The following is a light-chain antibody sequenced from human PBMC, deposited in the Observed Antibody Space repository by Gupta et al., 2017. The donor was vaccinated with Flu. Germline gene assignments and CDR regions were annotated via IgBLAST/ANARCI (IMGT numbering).Light chain of an antibody. Sequence: QSALTPPASLSGSPGQSLALSCTGTSSAIGGYDYVSWYQQHPGNAPKLMLFEVSRRPAGISDRFSGSRSGNSSSLTISGLLAEDEAFYYCSSYTNANTGVVFGGGTKLTVL. CDR1: SSAIGGYDY. J-gene: IGLJ3*02. CDR2: EVS. V-gene: IGLV2-14*01. CDR3: SSYTNANTGVV.